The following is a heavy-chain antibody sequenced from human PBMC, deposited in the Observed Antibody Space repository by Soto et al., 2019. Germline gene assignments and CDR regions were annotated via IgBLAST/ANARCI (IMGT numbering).Heavy chain of an antibody. Sequence: SETLSLTCTVSGGSISSGGYYWSWIRQHPGKGLEWIGYIYYSGSTYYNPSLKSRVTISVDTSKNQFSLKLSSVTAADTAVYYCARVGGFGATTIDYWGQGTLVTSPQ. CDR1: GGSISSGGYY. J-gene: IGHJ4*02. D-gene: IGHD3-10*01. CDR3: ARVGGFGATTIDY. V-gene: IGHV4-31*03. CDR2: IYYSGST.